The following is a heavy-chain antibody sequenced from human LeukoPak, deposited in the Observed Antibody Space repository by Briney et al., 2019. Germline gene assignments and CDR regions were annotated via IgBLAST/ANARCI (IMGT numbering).Heavy chain of an antibody. CDR3: ARDLVVVPAAMLDS. V-gene: IGHV3-30-3*01. CDR1: GFIFSNYA. D-gene: IGHD2-2*01. CDR2: ISYDGSNK. Sequence: SGRSLRLSCAASGFIFSNYALHWVRQAPGKGLEWVAVISYDGSNKYYADSVKGRFTISRDNSKNTLYVQMNSLRAEDTAVYYCARDLVVVPAAMLDSWGQGTLVTVSS. J-gene: IGHJ5*01.